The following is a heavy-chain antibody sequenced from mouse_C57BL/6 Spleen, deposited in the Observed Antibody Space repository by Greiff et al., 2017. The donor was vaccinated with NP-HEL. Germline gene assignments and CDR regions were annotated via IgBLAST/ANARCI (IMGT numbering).Heavy chain of an antibody. CDR1: GYTFTDYN. Sequence: VQLKESGPELVKPGASVKMSCKASGYTFTDYNMHWVKQSHGKSLEWIGYLNPNNGGTSYNQKFKGKATLTVNKSSSTAYMELRSLTSEDSAVYYCARYGYYDYYAMDYWGQGTSVTVSS. V-gene: IGHV1-22*01. CDR3: ARYGYYDYYAMDY. J-gene: IGHJ4*01. D-gene: IGHD2-3*01. CDR2: LNPNNGGT.